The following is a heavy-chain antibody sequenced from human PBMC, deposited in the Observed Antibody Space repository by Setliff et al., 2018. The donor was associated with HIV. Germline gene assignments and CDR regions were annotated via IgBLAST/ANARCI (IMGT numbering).Heavy chain of an antibody. CDR2: ISAYNGNT. J-gene: IGHJ6*03. V-gene: IGHV1-18*01. CDR1: GYTFTSYG. D-gene: IGHD4-4*01. CDR3: AKDGPTVIEGSYMDV. Sequence: ASVKVSCKASGYTFTSYGISWVRQAPGQGLEWMGWISAYNGNTNYAQKFQGRVTLTTDTSTSTAYMEVKSLRSDDTAVYFCAKDGPTVIEGSYMDVWGKGTTVTVSS.